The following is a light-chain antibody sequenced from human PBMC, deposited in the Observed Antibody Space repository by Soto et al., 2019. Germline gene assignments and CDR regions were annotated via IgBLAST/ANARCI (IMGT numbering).Light chain of an antibody. CDR2: KAS. J-gene: IGKJ1*01. Sequence: DIQMTQSPSTLSASVGDRVTITCRASQNINNWLAWYQQKPGKAPKLLIYKASSLESGVPSRFSGSGSGTEFTLTISSLQPDDFATYYCQQYSSWWTFGQGTKVEIK. V-gene: IGKV1-5*03. CDR3: QQYSSWWT. CDR1: QNINNW.